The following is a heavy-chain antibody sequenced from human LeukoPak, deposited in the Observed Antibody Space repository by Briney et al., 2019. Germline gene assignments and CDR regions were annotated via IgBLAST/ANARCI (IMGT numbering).Heavy chain of an antibody. Sequence: GRSLRLSCSASGFAFSTYSMHWVRQAPGKGLEWLALISSDGSNENFADSVKGRFTISRDNSKNTLYLQMNGLRAEDTAIYYCAKGSAQWELYDYWGQGTLVTVSS. CDR2: ISSDGSNE. CDR3: AKGSAQWELYDY. V-gene: IGHV3-30*07. CDR1: GFAFSTYS. J-gene: IGHJ4*02. D-gene: IGHD4-23*01.